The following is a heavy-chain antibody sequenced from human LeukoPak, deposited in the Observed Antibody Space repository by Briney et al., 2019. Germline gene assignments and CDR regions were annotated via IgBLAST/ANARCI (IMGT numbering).Heavy chain of an antibody. V-gene: IGHV1-18*01. CDR3: ARDGTSTDDY. Sequence: ASVRVSCKASGHTFSNFGINCVPQAPGQGLEWMGWISGNNDNPNYGQKFQGRFTVTTDSSTNTAYMELRNLRFVDTAVYYCARDGTSTDDYWGQGTLVTVSS. CDR1: GHTFSNFG. CDR2: ISGNNDNP. D-gene: IGHD2-2*01. J-gene: IGHJ4*02.